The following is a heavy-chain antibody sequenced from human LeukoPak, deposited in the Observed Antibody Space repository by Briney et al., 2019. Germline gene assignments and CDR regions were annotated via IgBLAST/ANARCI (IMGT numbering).Heavy chain of an antibody. Sequence: SETLSLTCTVSGGSISSYYWSWIRQPPGKGLEWIGYIYYRGSTNYNAALKSRVTISVDTSKHQFSLKLSSVTAADTAVYYCASTGYSGYVGWFDPWGQGTLVTVSS. V-gene: IGHV4-59*01. CDR3: ASTGYSGYVGWFDP. CDR2: IYYRGST. J-gene: IGHJ5*02. CDR1: GGSISSYY. D-gene: IGHD5-12*01.